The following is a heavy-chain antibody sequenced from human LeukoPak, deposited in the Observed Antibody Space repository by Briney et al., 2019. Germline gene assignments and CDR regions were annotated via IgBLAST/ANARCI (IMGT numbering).Heavy chain of an antibody. CDR3: ARATTGSYSSGWYSQNYYYYYMDV. D-gene: IGHD6-19*01. CDR1: GGIFSSYG. CDR2: IISIFGTT. Sequence: ASVKVSCKASGGIFSSYGINWVRQAPGQGLEWMGGIISIFGTTNYAQKFQGRVTITADESTSTAYMELSSLRSEDTAVYYCARATTGSYSSGWYSQNYYYYYMDVWGKGTTVTISS. J-gene: IGHJ6*03. V-gene: IGHV1-69*13.